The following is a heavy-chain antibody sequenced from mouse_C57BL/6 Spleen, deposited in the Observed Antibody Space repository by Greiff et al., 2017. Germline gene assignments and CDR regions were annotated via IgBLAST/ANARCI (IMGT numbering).Heavy chain of an antibody. Sequence: VQLQQSGPVLVKPGASVKISCKASGYSFTDYNMHWVKHSNGKSLEWIGLINPYYGTTSYNQKFKGKATLTVDPSSSTAYMQLNSLTSEDSAVSYCARDLTTAIVATNYYAMDVWGTGTSVTVAS. D-gene: IGHD1-1*01. CDR3: ARDLTTAIVATNYYAMDV. V-gene: IGHV1-39*01. J-gene: IGHJ4*01. CDR2: INPYYGTT. CDR1: GYSFTDYN.